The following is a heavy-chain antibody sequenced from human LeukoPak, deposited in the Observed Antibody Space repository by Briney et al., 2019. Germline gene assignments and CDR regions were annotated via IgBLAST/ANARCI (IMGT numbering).Heavy chain of an antibody. CDR3: ARGGSGYSYGKIDS. J-gene: IGHJ4*02. D-gene: IGHD5-18*01. CDR1: GFTFSSYS. CDR2: ISSSGSTI. Sequence: GGSLRLSCAASGFTFSSYSMNWVRQAPGKGLEWVSYISSSGSTIYYADSVKGRFTISRDNAKNSLYLQMNSLRDEDTAVYYCARGGSGYSYGKIDSWGQGILVTVSS. V-gene: IGHV3-48*02.